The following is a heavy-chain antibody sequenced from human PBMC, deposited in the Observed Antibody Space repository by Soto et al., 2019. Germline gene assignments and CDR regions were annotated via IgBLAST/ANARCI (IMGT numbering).Heavy chain of an antibody. D-gene: IGHD5-18*01. CDR1: GFTFSSYA. CDR3: AREDTALDY. CDR2: ISYDGSNK. Sequence: QVQLVESGGGVVQPGRSLRLSCAASGFTFSSYAMHWVRQAPGKGLEWVAVISYDGSNKYYADSVKGRFTISRDNSKNTLYLQMNSLRAADTAVYYCAREDTALDYWGQGTLVTVSS. J-gene: IGHJ4*02. V-gene: IGHV3-30-3*01.